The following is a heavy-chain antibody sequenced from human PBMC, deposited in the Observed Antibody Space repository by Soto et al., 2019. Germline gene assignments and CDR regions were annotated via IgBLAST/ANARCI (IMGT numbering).Heavy chain of an antibody. J-gene: IGHJ5*02. CDR2: ISSSSSYI. CDR1: GFTFSSYS. D-gene: IGHD6-13*01. Sequence: GGSLRLSCAASGFTFSSYSMSWVRQAPGKGLEWVSSISSSSSYIYYADSVKGRFTISRDNAKNSLYLQMNSLRAEDTAVYYCARAWQQANWFDPWGQGSLVTVSS. V-gene: IGHV3-21*01. CDR3: ARAWQQANWFDP.